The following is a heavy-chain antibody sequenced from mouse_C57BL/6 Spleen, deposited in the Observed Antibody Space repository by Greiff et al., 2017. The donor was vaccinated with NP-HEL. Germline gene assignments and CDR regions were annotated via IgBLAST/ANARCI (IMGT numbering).Heavy chain of an antibody. Sequence: VQLQQSGPELVKPGASVKISCKASGYSFTGYYMNWVKQSPEKSLEWIGEINPSTGGTTYNQKFKAKATLTVDKSSSTAYMQLKSLTSEDSAVYYCARGYYGSSYGYFDVWGTGTTVTVSS. CDR1: GYSFTGYY. CDR3: ARGYYGSSYGYFDV. J-gene: IGHJ1*03. CDR2: INPSTGGT. V-gene: IGHV1-42*01. D-gene: IGHD1-1*01.